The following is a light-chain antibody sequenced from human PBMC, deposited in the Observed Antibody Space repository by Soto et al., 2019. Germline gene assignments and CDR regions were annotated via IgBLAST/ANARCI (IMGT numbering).Light chain of an antibody. J-gene: IGKJ1*01. V-gene: IGKV3-20*01. CDR3: QQYGSSGT. Sequence: EIVLTQSPGTLSLSPGERATLSCRASQSVSNNYLSWYQQKPGKAPRLLIYGASNRATGIPDRFSGSGSGTDFTLPISRLEPEDFAVYYCQQYGSSGTFGQGTKVDIK. CDR2: GAS. CDR1: QSVSNNY.